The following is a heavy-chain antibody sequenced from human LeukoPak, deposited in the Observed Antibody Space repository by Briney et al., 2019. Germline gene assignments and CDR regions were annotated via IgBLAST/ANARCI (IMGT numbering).Heavy chain of an antibody. V-gene: IGHV3-20*04. CDR2: INWNGAST. Sequence: GGSLRLSCAVSGFTFDDYAINWVRQAPGKGLEWVSNINWNGASTGYGDSVKGRFTISRNNAKNSVFLQMNSLRPDDTALYYCARDMLLGDAFDIWGQGTMVIVSS. CDR1: GFTFDDYA. CDR3: ARDMLLGDAFDI. J-gene: IGHJ3*02. D-gene: IGHD3-10*02.